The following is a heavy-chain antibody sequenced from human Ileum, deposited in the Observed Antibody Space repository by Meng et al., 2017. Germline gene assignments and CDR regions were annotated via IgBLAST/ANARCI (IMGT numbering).Heavy chain of an antibody. J-gene: IGHJ4*02. Sequence: PHVGPSLVKPPQNPLLPCPLAGVRFSGHSAAWNRLRQPPSRGLELLGRTNYWSQGYNDYRVSVKSPITLQPATSKYQFPPQLNSVTPDDTAVYYCARDSPSYSSGWSPFDYWGQGTLVTASS. CDR3: ARDSPSYSSGWSPFDY. CDR1: GVRFSGHSAA. CDR2: TNYWSQGYN. V-gene: IGHV6-1*01. D-gene: IGHD6-19*01.